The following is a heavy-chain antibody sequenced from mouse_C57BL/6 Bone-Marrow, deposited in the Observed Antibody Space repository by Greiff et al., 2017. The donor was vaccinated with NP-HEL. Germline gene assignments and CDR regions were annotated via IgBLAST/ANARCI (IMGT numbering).Heavy chain of an antibody. CDR3: ARFTVGPDY. D-gene: IGHD1-1*01. Sequence: QVQLQQSGPELVKPGASVKISCKASGYAFSSSWMNWVKQRPGKGLEWIGRIYPGDGDTNYNGKFKGKATLTADKSSSTAYMQLSSLTSEDSAVYFCARFTVGPDYWGQGTTLTVSS. CDR1: GYAFSSSW. J-gene: IGHJ2*01. V-gene: IGHV1-82*01. CDR2: IYPGDGDT.